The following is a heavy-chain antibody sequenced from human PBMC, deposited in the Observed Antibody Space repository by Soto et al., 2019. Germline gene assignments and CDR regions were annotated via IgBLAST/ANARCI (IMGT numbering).Heavy chain of an antibody. J-gene: IGHJ4*02. V-gene: IGHV4-59*01. D-gene: IGHD4-17*01. CDR2: LYNSGST. Sequence: SETLSLTCTVSGGSIRSYYWSWIRQAPGKGLEWIGYLYNSGSTVYNPSLKSRVTISVDTSKNQFSLKLSSVTAADTAVYYCAKGTTGVIFFDYWGQGTLVTVSS. CDR1: GGSIRSYY. CDR3: AKGTTGVIFFDY.